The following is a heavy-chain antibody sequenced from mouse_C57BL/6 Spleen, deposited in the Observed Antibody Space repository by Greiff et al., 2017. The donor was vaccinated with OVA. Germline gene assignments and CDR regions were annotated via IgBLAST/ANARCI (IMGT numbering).Heavy chain of an antibody. J-gene: IGHJ1*03. CDR3: ARSTPRYFDV. CDR2: IHPNSGST. Sequence: QVQLQQPGAELVKPGASVKLSCKASGYTFTSYWMHWVKQRPGQGLEWIGMIHPNSGSTNYNEKFKSKATLTVDKSSSTAYMQRSSLTSEDSAVYYCARSTPRYFDVWGTGTTVTVSS. CDR1: GYTFTSYW. V-gene: IGHV1-64*01.